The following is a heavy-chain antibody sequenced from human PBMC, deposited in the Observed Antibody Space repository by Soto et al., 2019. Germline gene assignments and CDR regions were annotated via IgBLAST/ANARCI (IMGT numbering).Heavy chain of an antibody. J-gene: IGHJ4*02. CDR1: GYTFTSYA. D-gene: IGHD6-19*01. Sequence: ASVKVSCKASGYTFTSYAMHWVRQAPGQGLEWMGGIIPIFGTANYAQKFQGRVTITADESTSTAYMELSSLRSEGTAVYYCAVAPIAVAGTCPWYFHYWGQGTLVTVSS. CDR2: IIPIFGTA. CDR3: AVAPIAVAGTCPWYFHY. V-gene: IGHV1-69*13.